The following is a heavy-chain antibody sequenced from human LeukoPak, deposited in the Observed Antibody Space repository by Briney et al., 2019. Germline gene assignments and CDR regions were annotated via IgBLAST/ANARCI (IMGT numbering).Heavy chain of an antibody. Sequence: SVTVSFKASGGTFSSYAISWVRQAPGQGLEWMGGIIPIFGTANYAQKFQGRVTITTDESTSTAYMELSSLRSEDTAVYYCASGSSSSWSHYYYYYYMDVWGKGTTVTVSS. CDR3: ASGSSSSWSHYYYYYYMDV. V-gene: IGHV1-69*05. J-gene: IGHJ6*03. D-gene: IGHD6-13*01. CDR1: GGTFSSYA. CDR2: IIPIFGTA.